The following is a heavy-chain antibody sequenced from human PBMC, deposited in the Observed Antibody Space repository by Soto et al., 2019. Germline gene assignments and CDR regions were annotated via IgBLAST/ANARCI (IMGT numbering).Heavy chain of an antibody. Sequence: GGSLRLSCAASGFTFSSYSMNWVRQAPGKGLEWVSSISSSSSYIYYADSVKGRFTISRDNAKNSLYLQMNSLRAEDTAVYYCARALYYYDSSGYYGSWGQGTLVTISS. J-gene: IGHJ5*02. CDR3: ARALYYYDSSGYYGS. V-gene: IGHV3-21*01. CDR1: GFTFSSYS. CDR2: ISSSSSYI. D-gene: IGHD3-22*01.